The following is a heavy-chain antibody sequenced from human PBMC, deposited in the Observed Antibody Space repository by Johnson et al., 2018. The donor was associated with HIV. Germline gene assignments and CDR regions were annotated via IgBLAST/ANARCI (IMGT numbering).Heavy chain of an antibody. CDR1: GFTVSSNY. J-gene: IGHJ3*02. V-gene: IGHV3-66*02. CDR2: IYSGGST. CDR3: AKVQGSYAPPLDAFDI. Sequence: QPGGSLRLSCAASGFTVSSNYMSWVRQAPGKGLEWVSVIYSGGSTYYADSVKGRFTISRDNSKNTLYLQMNSLRAEDTAVYYCAKVQGSYAPPLDAFDIWGQGTMVTVSS. D-gene: IGHD1-26*01.